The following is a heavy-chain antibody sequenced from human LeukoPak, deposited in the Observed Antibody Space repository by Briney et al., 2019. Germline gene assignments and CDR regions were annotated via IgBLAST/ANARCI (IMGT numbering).Heavy chain of an antibody. CDR2: ISSSGSTI. CDR3: ARETASWGYAFDI. J-gene: IGHJ3*02. CDR1: GFTFSSYE. D-gene: IGHD6-13*01. Sequence: GGSLRLSCAASGFTFSSYEMNWVRQAPGKGLEWVSYISSSGSTIYYADSVKGRFTISRDNAENSLYLQMNSLRAEDTAVYYCARETASWGYAFDIWGQGTMVTVSS. V-gene: IGHV3-48*03.